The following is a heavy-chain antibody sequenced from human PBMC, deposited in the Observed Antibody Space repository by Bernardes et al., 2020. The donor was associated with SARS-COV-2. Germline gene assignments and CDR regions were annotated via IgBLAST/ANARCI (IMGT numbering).Heavy chain of an antibody. D-gene: IGHD3-3*01. V-gene: IGHV3-21*01. CDR3: ARVPYYDFWSGYYTDYYYYGMDV. Sequence: GGSLRLCCAASGFTFSSYSMNWVRQAPGKGLEWVSSISSSSSYIYYADSVKGRFTISRDNAKNSLYLQMNSLRAEDTAVYYCARVPYYDFWSGYYTDYYYYGMDVWGQGTTVTVSS. CDR1: GFTFSSYS. J-gene: IGHJ6*02. CDR2: ISSSSSYI.